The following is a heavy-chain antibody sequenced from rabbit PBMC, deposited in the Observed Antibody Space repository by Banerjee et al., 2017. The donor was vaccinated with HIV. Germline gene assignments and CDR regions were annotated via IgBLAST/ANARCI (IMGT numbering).Heavy chain of an antibody. Sequence: QEQLVESGGGLVKPGASLTLTCKASGFSFSSGYDMCWVRQAPGKGLEWIGCIYTSSGSTWYASWVNGRFTISKTSSTTVTLQMTSLAVADTATYFCARGGWTHYNLWGPRTLVTVS. CDR2: IYTSSGST. CDR1: GFSFSSGYD. V-gene: IGHV1S45*01. J-gene: IGHJ4*01. D-gene: IGHD1-1*01. CDR3: ARGGWTHYNL.